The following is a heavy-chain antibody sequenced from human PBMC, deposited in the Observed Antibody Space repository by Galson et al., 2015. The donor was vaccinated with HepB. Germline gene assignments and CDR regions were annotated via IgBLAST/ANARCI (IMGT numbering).Heavy chain of an antibody. CDR3: ARGTGETYSYGYGTYFDY. V-gene: IGHV4-30-4*01. CDR2: IYYSGST. CDR1: GGSISSGDYY. D-gene: IGHD5-18*01. J-gene: IGHJ4*02. Sequence: TLSLTCTVSGGSISSGDYYWSWIRQPPGKGLEWIGYIYYSGSTYYNPSLKSRVTISVDTSKNQFSLKLSSVTAADTAVYYCARGTGETYSYGYGTYFDYWGQGTLVTVSS.